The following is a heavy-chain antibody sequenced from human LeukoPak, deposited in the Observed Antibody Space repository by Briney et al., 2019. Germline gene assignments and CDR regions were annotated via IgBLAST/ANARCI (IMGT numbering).Heavy chain of an antibody. J-gene: IGHJ6*03. V-gene: IGHV4-4*09. D-gene: IGHD6-6*01. CDR1: GGSISSYY. CDR3: ARHGGSSSGAYHYYMDV. CDR2: IYTSGST. Sequence: SETLSLTCTVSGGSISSYYWSWIRQPPGKGLEWIGYIYTSGSTNYNPSLKSRVTISVDTSKNQFSLKLSSVTAADTAVYYCARHGGSSSGAYHYYMDVWGKGTTVTVSS.